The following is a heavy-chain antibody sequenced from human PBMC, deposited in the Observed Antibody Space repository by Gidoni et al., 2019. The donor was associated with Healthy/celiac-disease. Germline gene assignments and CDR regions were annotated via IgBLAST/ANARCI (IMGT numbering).Heavy chain of an antibody. CDR3: AREGSLVTPLYYYYYGMDV. V-gene: IGHV3-30*19. D-gene: IGHD4-4*01. Sequence: QLQLVESGAGVVPAGRSLSLAYASSGSPFRRCGLRWVRQAPGKGLEWVAVITDDGSNKYYADSVKGRFTISRDNSKNTLYLQMNSLRAEDTAVYYCAREGSLVTPLYYYYYGMDVWGQGTTVTVSS. CDR1: GSPFRRCG. CDR2: ITDDGSNK. J-gene: IGHJ6*02.